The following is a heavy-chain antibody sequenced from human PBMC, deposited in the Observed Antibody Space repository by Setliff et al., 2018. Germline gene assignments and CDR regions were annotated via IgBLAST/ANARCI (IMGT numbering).Heavy chain of an antibody. D-gene: IGHD5-18*01. J-gene: IGHJ6*03. V-gene: IGHV4-59*08. CDR3: ARLIGYSYGYYYHYVDV. Sequence: SETLSLTCTVSGGSISGYYWSWIRQPPGKELEWIGYIYYTGTTNYNPSLKSRVTISVDTSNNQFSLEVLSLTAADTAIYYCARLIGYSYGYYYHYVDVWGKGTTVTVSS. CDR2: IYYTGTT. CDR1: GGSISGYY.